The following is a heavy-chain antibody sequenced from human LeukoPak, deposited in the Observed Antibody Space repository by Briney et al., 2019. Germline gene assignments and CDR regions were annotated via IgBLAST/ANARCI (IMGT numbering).Heavy chain of an antibody. Sequence: PGGSLRLSCVASGFTFRIYGMNWVRQAPGKGPEWVSYIIHTSDSILYADSVKGRFTMSRDNAKKSLYLQMNSLRAEDSAVYYCARATRNGYDYWGQGTLVTVSS. D-gene: IGHD5-24*01. V-gene: IGHV3-48*01. CDR1: GFTFRIYG. CDR2: IIHTSDSI. J-gene: IGHJ4*02. CDR3: ARATRNGYDY.